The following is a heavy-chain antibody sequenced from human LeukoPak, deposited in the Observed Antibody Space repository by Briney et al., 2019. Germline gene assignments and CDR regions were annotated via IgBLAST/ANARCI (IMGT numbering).Heavy chain of an antibody. J-gene: IGHJ4*02. Sequence: PGGSLRLSCAASGFTFSNTWMNWVRQAPGKGLEWVGRIQSKTDGGTTEYAAPVKGRFTISRDDSKTTLYLQMNGLKTEDTAVYYCATLTVRGVINIWGQGTLVTVSS. CDR1: GFTFSNTW. D-gene: IGHD3-10*01. V-gene: IGHV3-15*01. CDR2: IQSKTDGGTT. CDR3: ATLTVRGVINI.